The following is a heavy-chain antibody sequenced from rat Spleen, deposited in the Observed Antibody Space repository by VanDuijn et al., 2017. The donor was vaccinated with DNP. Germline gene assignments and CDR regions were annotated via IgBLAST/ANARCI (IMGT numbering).Heavy chain of an antibody. D-gene: IGHD5-1*01. J-gene: IGHJ3*01. CDR3: ARHVHWEPFAY. Sequence: EVQLVESGGGLVQPGRSLKLSCAASGFTFSDYNMAWVRQAPKKGLEWVATISYDGSSTYYPDSVKGRFTISRDNAKSTLYLQMDSLRSADTANYYCARHVHWEPFAYWGQGTLVTVSS. CDR2: ISYDGSST. CDR1: GFTFSDYN. V-gene: IGHV5-7*01.